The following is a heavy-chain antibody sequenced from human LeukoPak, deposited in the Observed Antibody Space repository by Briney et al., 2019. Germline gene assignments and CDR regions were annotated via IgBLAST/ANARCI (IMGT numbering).Heavy chain of an antibody. CDR3: ARFVTGDGAFDI. J-gene: IGHJ3*02. CDR1: GGSISSSGYY. D-gene: IGHD7-27*01. Sequence: SETLSLTCTVSGGSISSSGYYWGWIRQPPGKGLEWIGSIYYSGNTYYNPSLRGRVTISVDTSKNQFSLKLSSVTAADTAVHYCARFVTGDGAFDIWGQGTMVTVSS. CDR2: IYYSGNT. V-gene: IGHV4-39*01.